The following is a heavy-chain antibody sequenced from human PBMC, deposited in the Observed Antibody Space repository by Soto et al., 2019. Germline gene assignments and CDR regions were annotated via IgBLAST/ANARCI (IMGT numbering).Heavy chain of an antibody. CDR2: ISAYNGNT. D-gene: IGHD3-3*01. Sequence: ASVKVSCKASGYTFTSYGISWVRQAPGQGLEWMGWISAYNGNTNYAQKLQGRVTMTTDTSTSTAYMELRSLRSDDTAVYYCARDQDDFLSGPIESKGSNGYYYYMDVWGKGTTVTVSS. J-gene: IGHJ6*03. CDR1: GYTFTSYG. V-gene: IGHV1-18*01. CDR3: ARDQDDFLSGPIESKGSNGYYYYMDV.